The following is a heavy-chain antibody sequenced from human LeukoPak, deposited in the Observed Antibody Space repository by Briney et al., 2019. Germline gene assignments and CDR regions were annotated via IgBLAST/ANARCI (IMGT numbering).Heavy chain of an antibody. D-gene: IGHD6-13*01. CDR1: GGSISTSNYY. CDR2: INHSGST. J-gene: IGHJ5*02. Sequence: SETLSLTCTVSGGSISTSNYYWSWIRQPPGKGLEWIGEINHSGSTNYNPSLKSRVTISVDTSKNQFSLKLSSVTAADTAVYYCARHRGPLIAAASRAPWFDPWGQGTLVTVSS. V-gene: IGHV4-39*01. CDR3: ARHRGPLIAAASRAPWFDP.